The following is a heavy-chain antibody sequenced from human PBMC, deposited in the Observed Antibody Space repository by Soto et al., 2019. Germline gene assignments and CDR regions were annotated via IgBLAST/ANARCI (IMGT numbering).Heavy chain of an antibody. J-gene: IGHJ6*02. CDR3: ARSFSAYAYTVMDV. D-gene: IGHD3-16*01. Sequence: QVQLVQSGAEVKKPGSSVKVSCTASGGTFSSYAITWARQAPGQGLEWVGRIIPILGITNFAQKFQGRVTITADKSTSTAYMVLSGLRSEDTAVYYCARSFSAYAYTVMDVWGQGTTVTVSS. V-gene: IGHV1-69*02. CDR1: GGTFSSYA. CDR2: IIPILGIT.